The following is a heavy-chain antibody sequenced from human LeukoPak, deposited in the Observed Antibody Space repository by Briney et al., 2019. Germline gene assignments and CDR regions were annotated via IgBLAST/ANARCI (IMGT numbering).Heavy chain of an antibody. J-gene: IGHJ6*02. D-gene: IGHD3-16*01. V-gene: IGHV3-48*02. Sequence: GGSLRLSCAASGFTFNDFGMNWVRQAPGKGLDWVSYISRDSAAKRYADSVKGRFTISRDKAKNSLYLQMNSLRDEDTAVYFCTRDLGGSKGGLDVWGQGTTVTVSS. CDR2: ISRDSAAK. CDR1: GFTFNDFG. CDR3: TRDLGGSKGGLDV.